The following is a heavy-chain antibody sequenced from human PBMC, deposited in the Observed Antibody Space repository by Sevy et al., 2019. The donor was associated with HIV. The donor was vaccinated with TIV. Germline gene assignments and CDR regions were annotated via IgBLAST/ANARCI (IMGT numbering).Heavy chain of an antibody. CDR2: ISGSGVST. J-gene: IGHJ4*02. CDR3: AKYNYYDSGGEGFDS. CDR1: GFTFSSYA. V-gene: IGHV3-23*01. Sequence: GGSLRLSCAASGFTFSSYAMSWVRQAPGKGLEWVSAISGSGVSTYYADSVKGRFTISRDNSKNTLYLQMNSLRAEDTAVCYCAKYNYYDSGGEGFDSWGQGTLVTVSS. D-gene: IGHD3-22*01.